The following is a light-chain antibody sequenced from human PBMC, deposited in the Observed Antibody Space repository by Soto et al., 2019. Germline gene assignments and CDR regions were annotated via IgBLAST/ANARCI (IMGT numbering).Light chain of an antibody. CDR2: EVT. CDR1: LSDIGAYNY. CDR3: SSYTGGNTYWI. Sequence: QLVLTQPASVSGSPGQSITISCTGTLSDIGAYNYVSWYQQHPGKAPKLIIFEVTNRPSGVSNRFAGSKSGNTASLTISGLQPEDEADYHCSSYTGGNTYWIVGGGTKLTVL. J-gene: IGLJ2*01. V-gene: IGLV2-14*01.